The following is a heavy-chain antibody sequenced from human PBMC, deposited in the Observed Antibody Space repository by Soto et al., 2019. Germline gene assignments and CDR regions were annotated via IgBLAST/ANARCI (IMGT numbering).Heavy chain of an antibody. CDR2: IIPMYNSP. D-gene: IGHD2-2*01. Sequence: QVQLVQSGAEVQKPGSSVKVSCKASGGTFTSYAISWVRQAPGQGLEWMGGIIPMYNSPTYAQKFRGRLTITADGSTRTAYLDLGSLSPDASAEYYCPRGPRDCSTSSCPSPQGYFRHDMDVWGPGTTVTVSS. CDR1: GGTFTSYA. CDR3: PRGPRDCSTSSCPSPQGYFRHDMDV. V-gene: IGHV1-69*01. J-gene: IGHJ6*02.